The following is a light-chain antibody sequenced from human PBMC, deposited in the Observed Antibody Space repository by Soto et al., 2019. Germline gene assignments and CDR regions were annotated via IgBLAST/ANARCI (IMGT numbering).Light chain of an antibody. CDR2: AAS. Sequence: AIPMTQSPSSLSASVGDRVTITCRASQGIRYDLDWFQQKLGKAPKLLIYAASNLQSGVPARFSGSGSGTDITLTISSLQPEDFATYYCLQKYFYPFTFGPGTKVDIK. V-gene: IGKV1-6*01. CDR1: QGIRYD. J-gene: IGKJ3*01. CDR3: LQKYFYPFT.